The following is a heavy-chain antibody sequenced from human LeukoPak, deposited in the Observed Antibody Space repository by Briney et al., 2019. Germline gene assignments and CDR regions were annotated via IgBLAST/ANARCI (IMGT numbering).Heavy chain of an antibody. J-gene: IGHJ4*02. CDR2: INHSGST. CDR3: ARKGAQGQLWLGPRLYYFDY. Sequence: SETLSLTCTVSGGSISSYYWSWIRQPPGKGLEWIGEINHSGSTNYNPSLKSRVTISVDASKNQFSLKLSSVTAADTAVYYCARKGAQGQLWLGPRLYYFDYWGQGTLVTVSS. D-gene: IGHD5-18*01. V-gene: IGHV4-34*01. CDR1: GGSISSYY.